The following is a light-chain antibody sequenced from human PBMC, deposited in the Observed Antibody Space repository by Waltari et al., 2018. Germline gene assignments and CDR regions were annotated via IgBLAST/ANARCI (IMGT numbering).Light chain of an antibody. CDR2: DAS. V-gene: IGKV3-15*01. Sequence: EIVMTHSPATLSVSPGERATLSCSASQSVSSNLVWYQQKPGQAPRLLIYDASTRATGIPARFSGSGSGTEFTLTIRSLQSEDFAVYHCQQYNNWPRVFGPGTKVDIK. CDR1: QSVSSN. CDR3: QQYNNWPRV. J-gene: IGKJ3*01.